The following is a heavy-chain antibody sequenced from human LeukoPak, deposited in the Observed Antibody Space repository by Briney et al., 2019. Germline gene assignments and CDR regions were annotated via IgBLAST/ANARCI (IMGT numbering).Heavy chain of an antibody. CDR1: GFTFSSYA. CDR3: AKMLLIYYDTSGGAFDI. J-gene: IGHJ3*02. V-gene: IGHV3-23*01. D-gene: IGHD3-22*01. CDR2: ISGSGVNT. Sequence: PGGSLRLSCAASGFTFSSYAMSWVRQAPGKGLEWVSAISGSGVNTYYADSVKGRFTISRDNSKNTLYLQMNSLRAEDTAVYYCAKMLLIYYDTSGGAFDIWGQGTMVTVSS.